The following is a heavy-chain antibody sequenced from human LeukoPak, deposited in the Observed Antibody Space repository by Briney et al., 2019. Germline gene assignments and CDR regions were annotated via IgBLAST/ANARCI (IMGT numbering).Heavy chain of an antibody. CDR3: AKGTGRYFDWLCQFDY. CDR1: GFIFSSYG. CDR2: IRYDGSNK. V-gene: IGHV3-30*02. J-gene: IGHJ4*02. Sequence: GAPLRLSCAAAGFIFSSYGMHCVRQAADKVQEWMAFIRYDGSNKYYADSVKGRFTISRDNTKNTLYLQMNSLRAEDTAVYYGAKGTGRYFDWLCQFDYWGQGTLVTVSS. D-gene: IGHD3-9*01.